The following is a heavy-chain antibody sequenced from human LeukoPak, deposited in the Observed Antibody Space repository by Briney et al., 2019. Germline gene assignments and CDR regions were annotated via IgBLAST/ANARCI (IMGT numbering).Heavy chain of an antibody. J-gene: IGHJ1*01. V-gene: IGHV3-33*03. Sequence: GRSLRLSCAASGFTFSSYGMHWVRQAPGKGLEWVAVIWYDGSNKYYADSVKGRFTISRDDAKNSLYLQMNSLRVEDMAVYYCVKDLMGRFLMGGTTAYLHHWGQGTLVTVSS. CDR1: GFTFSSYG. CDR2: IWYDGSNK. D-gene: IGHD1-1*01. CDR3: VKDLMGRFLMGGTTAYLHH.